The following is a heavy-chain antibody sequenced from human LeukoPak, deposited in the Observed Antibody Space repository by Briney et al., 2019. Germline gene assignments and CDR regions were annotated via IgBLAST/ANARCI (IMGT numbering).Heavy chain of an antibody. CDR1: GYTFTGYY. J-gene: IGHJ4*02. CDR3: ASALGYYYYDSSGYYIDY. Sequence: GASVKVSCKASGYTFTGYYMHWVRQAPGQGLEWMGRINPNSGGTSYAQKFQGRVTMTRDTSISTAYMELSRLRSDDTAVYYCASALGYYYYDSSGYYIDYWGQGTLVTVSS. D-gene: IGHD3-22*01. V-gene: IGHV1-2*06. CDR2: INPNSGGT.